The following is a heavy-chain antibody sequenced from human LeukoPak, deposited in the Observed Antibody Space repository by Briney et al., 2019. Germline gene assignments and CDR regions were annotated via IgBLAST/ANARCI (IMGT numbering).Heavy chain of an antibody. J-gene: IGHJ4*02. D-gene: IGHD6-19*01. Sequence: SETLSLTCAVYGGSFSGYYWSWIRQPPGKGLEWIGEINHSGSTNYNPSLKSRVTISVGTSKNQFSLKLSSVTAADTAVYYCARLEQWLAYYFDYWGQGTLVTVSS. CDR3: ARLEQWLAYYFDY. V-gene: IGHV4-34*01. CDR2: INHSGST. CDR1: GGSFSGYY.